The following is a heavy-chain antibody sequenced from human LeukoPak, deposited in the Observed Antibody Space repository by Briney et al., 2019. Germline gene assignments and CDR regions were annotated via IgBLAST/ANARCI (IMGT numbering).Heavy chain of an antibody. CDR1: GFTFSSYA. CDR3: AREDSSGYYYQYYFDY. Sequence: GGSLRLSCAASGFTFSSYAMHWVRQAPGKGLEWVAVISYDGSNKYYADSVKGRFTISRDNSKHTLYLQMNSLRAEDTAVYYCAREDSSGYYYQYYFDYWGQGTLVTVSS. V-gene: IGHV3-30-3*01. J-gene: IGHJ4*02. CDR2: ISYDGSNK. D-gene: IGHD3-22*01.